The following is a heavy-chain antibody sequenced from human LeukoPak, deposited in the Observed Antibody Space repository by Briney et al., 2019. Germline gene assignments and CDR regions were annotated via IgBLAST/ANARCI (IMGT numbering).Heavy chain of an antibody. CDR2: ISYDGSNK. J-gene: IGHJ4*02. D-gene: IGHD1-26*01. CDR1: GFTFSSYA. V-gene: IGHV3-30*04. Sequence: PGGSLRLSCAASGFTFSSYAMHWVRQAPGKGLEWVAVISYDGSNKYYADSVKGRFTISRDNSKNTLYLQMSSLRAEDTAVYYCARGSLGTTTVDYWGQGTLVTVSS. CDR3: ARGSLGTTTVDY.